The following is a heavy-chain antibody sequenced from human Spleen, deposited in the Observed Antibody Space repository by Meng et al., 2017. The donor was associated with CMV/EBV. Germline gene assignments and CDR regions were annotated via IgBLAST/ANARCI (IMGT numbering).Heavy chain of an antibody. V-gene: IGHV3-7*01. CDR3: ARDRFLEWLFDY. D-gene: IGHD3-3*01. Sequence: LSLTCAASGFTFSSYWMSWVRQAPGKGLEWVANIKQDGSEKYYVDSVKGRFTISRDNAKNSLYLQMNSLRAEDTAVYYCARDRFLEWLFDYWGQGTLVTVSS. CDR2: IKQDGSEK. CDR1: GFTFSSYW. J-gene: IGHJ4*02.